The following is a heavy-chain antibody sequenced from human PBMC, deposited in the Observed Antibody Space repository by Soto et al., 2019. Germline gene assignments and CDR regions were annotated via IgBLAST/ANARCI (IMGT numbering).Heavy chain of an antibody. D-gene: IGHD1-7*01. V-gene: IGHV3-15*07. CDR2: IKSKTDGGTT. J-gene: IGHJ4*02. Sequence: GGSLSLSCAASGFPFSNAWMNWVRQAPGKGLEWVGRIKSKTDGGTTDYAAPVKGRFTISRDDSKNTLYLQMNSLRPDDTAMYYCARDGVSSTEYTWNYGTYFDYWGQGALVTVSS. CDR3: ARDGVSSTEYTWNYGTYFDY. CDR1: GFPFSNAW.